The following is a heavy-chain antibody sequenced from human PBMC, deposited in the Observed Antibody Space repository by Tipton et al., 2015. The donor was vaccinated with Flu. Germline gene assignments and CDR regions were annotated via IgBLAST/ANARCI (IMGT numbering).Heavy chain of an antibody. CDR2: IYTSGST. Sequence: GLVKPSETLSLTCTVSGDSMSSFYWSWIRQPAGKGLEWIGRIYTSGSTKYNPSLKSRVTMSVDASKKQFYLKLRSVTAADTAVYYCARGSGSGTFVIFDFWGQGTLVTVSS. V-gene: IGHV4-4*07. J-gene: IGHJ4*02. D-gene: IGHD3-10*01. CDR3: ARGSGSGTFVIFDF. CDR1: GDSMSSFY.